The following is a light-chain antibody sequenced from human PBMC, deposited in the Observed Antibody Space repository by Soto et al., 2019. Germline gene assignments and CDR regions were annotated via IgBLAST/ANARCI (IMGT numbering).Light chain of an antibody. V-gene: IGKV3-11*01. CDR3: QQRNMWPIT. CDR2: DGY. J-gene: IGKJ5*01. CDR1: QTFSKL. Sequence: IVLRQSPVTLSLSPGERATLSCGASQTFSKLLAWYQQKPGQPPRLLIYDGYYRATDTPPRFSGSGSGTDFTLTISSLETEDSAVYYCQQRNMWPITFGQGTRLEIK.